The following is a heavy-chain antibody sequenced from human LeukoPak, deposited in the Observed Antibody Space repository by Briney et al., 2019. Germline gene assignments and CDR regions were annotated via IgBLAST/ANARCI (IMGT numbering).Heavy chain of an antibody. CDR3: ARRDHIAGRLDY. D-gene: IGHD6-6*01. CDR2: INRYGGII. V-gene: IGHV3-48*03. CDR1: GFTLSTYE. J-gene: IGHJ4*02. Sequence: GGSLRLSCAASGFTLSTYEMSWVRQAPGKGLEWVSYINRYGGIIYYADSVRGRFTISRDTAKNSLDLQMNSLRVEDTAIYYCARRDHIAGRLDYWGQGTLVTVSS.